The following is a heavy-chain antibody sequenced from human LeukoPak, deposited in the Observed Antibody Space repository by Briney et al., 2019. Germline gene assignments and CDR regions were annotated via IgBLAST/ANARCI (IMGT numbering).Heavy chain of an antibody. J-gene: IGHJ4*02. CDR1: GFSLSTSGMG. V-gene: IGHV2-70*10. CDR2: IDWDDGK. Sequence: SGRALVKPTHTLTLTCTFSGFSLSTSGMGVTWIRQPPLKALEHIPRIDWDDGKYYNTSLKTRLTIFKDTSKNQVVLTMTNMDPVDTATYYCARTFEHGDPPSDYCGQGTLVTVSS. CDR3: ARTFEHGDPPSDY. D-gene: IGHD4-17*01.